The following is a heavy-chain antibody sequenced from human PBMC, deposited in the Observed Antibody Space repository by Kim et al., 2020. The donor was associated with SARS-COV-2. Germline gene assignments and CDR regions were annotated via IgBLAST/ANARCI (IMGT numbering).Heavy chain of an antibody. D-gene: IGHD3-10*01. CDR3: ARLWFGPRADIAFDI. V-gene: IGHV4-59*01. J-gene: IGHJ3*02. CDR2: IYYSGST. Sequence: SETLSLTCTVSGGSISSYYWSWIRQPPGKGLEWIGYIYYSGSTNYNPSLKSRVTISVDTSKNQFSLKLSSVTAADTAVYYCARLWFGPRADIAFDIWGQGTMVTVSS. CDR1: GGSISSYY.